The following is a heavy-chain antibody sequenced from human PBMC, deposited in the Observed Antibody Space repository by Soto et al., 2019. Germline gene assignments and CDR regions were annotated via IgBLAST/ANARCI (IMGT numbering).Heavy chain of an antibody. CDR3: ARHSDCSGGSCYSEYFAVGNWFDP. D-gene: IGHD2-15*01. CDR2: IYYSGST. CDR1: GGSISSGRYY. V-gene: IGHV4-39*01. Sequence: QLQLQESGPGLVKPSETLSLTCTVSGGSISSGRYYWGWIRQPPGKGLEWIGSIYYSGSTYSNPSLKIRVTIFVDTSKNQFSLRLSSVTAADTAVYYCARHSDCSGGSCYSEYFAVGNWFDPWGQGTLVTVSS. J-gene: IGHJ5*02.